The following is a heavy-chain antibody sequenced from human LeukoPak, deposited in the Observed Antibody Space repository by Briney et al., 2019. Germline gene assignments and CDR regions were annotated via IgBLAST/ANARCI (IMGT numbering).Heavy chain of an antibody. V-gene: IGHV3-48*03. CDR1: GFTFSSYE. CDR2: ISSSGSTI. Sequence: PGGTLRLSCAASGFTFSSYEMNWVRQAPGKGLEWVSYISSSGSTIYYANSVKGRFTISRDNAKNSLYLQMNSLRAEDTAVYYCAELGITMIGGVWGKGTTVTISS. J-gene: IGHJ6*04. D-gene: IGHD3-10*02. CDR3: AELGITMIGGV.